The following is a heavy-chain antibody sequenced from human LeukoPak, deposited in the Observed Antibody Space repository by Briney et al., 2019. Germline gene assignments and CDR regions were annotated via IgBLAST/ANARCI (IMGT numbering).Heavy chain of an antibody. Sequence: SETLSLTCTVSGGPISSGDYYWSWIRQSPGKGLEWIGYIYYSGNTYYNPSLKSRVTISVDTSKNQFSLKLSTVTAADTAVYYCARRIDYWGQGTLVTVSS. CDR1: GGPISSGDYY. CDR3: ARRIDY. V-gene: IGHV4-30-4*01. D-gene: IGHD2-15*01. J-gene: IGHJ4*02. CDR2: IYYSGNT.